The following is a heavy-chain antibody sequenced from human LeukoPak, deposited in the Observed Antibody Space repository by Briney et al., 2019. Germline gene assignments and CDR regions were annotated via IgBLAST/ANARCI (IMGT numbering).Heavy chain of an antibody. Sequence: GESLRISCKGSGYSITSYWISWVRQLPGKGLEWMGRIDPSDSYTNYSPSFQGHVTISADKSISTAYLQWSSLKASDTAMYYCARLEEITFGGVIVIPEGYWGQGTLVTVSS. CDR1: GYSITSYW. CDR3: ARLEEITFGGVIVIPEGY. J-gene: IGHJ4*02. CDR2: IDPSDSYT. V-gene: IGHV5-10-1*01. D-gene: IGHD3-16*02.